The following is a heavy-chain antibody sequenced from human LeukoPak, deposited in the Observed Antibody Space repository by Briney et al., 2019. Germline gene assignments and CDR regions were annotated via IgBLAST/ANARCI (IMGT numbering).Heavy chain of an antibody. Sequence: GGSLRLSCADSGFTFSTHAMSWVRQAPGRGLEWVSGISSSGDATYYADSVRGRFTISRDNSRNTLYLQINSLRAEDTAAYYCATRNLYQTKLSYYYYSAFCGQGTLVTVPS. V-gene: IGHV3-23*01. CDR2: ISSSGDAT. J-gene: IGHJ4*02. D-gene: IGHD2/OR15-2a*01. CDR1: GFTFSTHA. CDR3: ATRNLYQTKLSYYYYSAF.